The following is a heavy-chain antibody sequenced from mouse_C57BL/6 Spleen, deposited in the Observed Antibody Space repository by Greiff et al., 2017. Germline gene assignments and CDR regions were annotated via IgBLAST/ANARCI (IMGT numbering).Heavy chain of an antibody. CDR2: IWSGGST. J-gene: IGHJ2*01. D-gene: IGHD2-5*01. V-gene: IGHV2-2*01. Sequence: VQLQESGPGLVQPSQSLSITCTVSGFSLTSYGVHWVRQSPGKGLEWLGVIWSGGSTDYNAAFISRLSISKDNSKSQVFFKMNSLQADDTAIYYCARNEDSNYFDYWGQGTTLTVSS. CDR3: ARNEDSNYFDY. CDR1: GFSLTSYG.